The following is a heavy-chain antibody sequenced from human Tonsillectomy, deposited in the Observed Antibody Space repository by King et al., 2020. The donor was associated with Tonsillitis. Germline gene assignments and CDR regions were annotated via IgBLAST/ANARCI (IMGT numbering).Heavy chain of an antibody. D-gene: IGHD6-13*01. CDR3: ASEGGSSWSRDYYMDV. Sequence: QLQESGPGLVKPSETLSLTCTVSCGSVSTYYWSWIRQPPGKGLDGFGYIYNSGSTNYNPSLKSRVTISVDPAKNQFSRKLSSVTASDTAVFYCASEGGSSWSRDYYMDVWGRGTTVTVSS. CDR1: CGSVSTYY. CDR2: IYNSGST. J-gene: IGHJ6*03. V-gene: IGHV4-59*02.